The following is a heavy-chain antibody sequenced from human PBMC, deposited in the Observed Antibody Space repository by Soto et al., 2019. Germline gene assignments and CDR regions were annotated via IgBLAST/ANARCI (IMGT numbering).Heavy chain of an antibody. J-gene: IGHJ4*02. Sequence: QVQLVESGGGLVKPGGSLRLSCAASGFTFSDYYMNWIRQAPGKGLEWISFISNRGGTIYYADSVKGRFTISRDNAKNSLFLQMNSLRVEDTAVYYCARVVVHLPDYWGQGTLVTVSS. CDR3: ARVVVHLPDY. CDR2: ISNRGGTI. CDR1: GFTFSDYY. V-gene: IGHV3-11*01. D-gene: IGHD2-15*01.